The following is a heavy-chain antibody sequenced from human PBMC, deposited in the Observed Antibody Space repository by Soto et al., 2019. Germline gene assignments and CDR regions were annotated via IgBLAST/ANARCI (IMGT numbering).Heavy chain of an antibody. V-gene: IGHV3-30*18. CDR1: GFTFSSYG. Sequence: VQLVESGGGVVQPGRSLRLSCAASGFTFSSYGMHWVRQAPGKGLEWVAVISYDGSNKYYADSVKGRFTISRDNSKNTLYLQMNSLRAEDTAVYYCAKESRGDGSGYYFDYWGQGTLVTVSS. J-gene: IGHJ4*02. D-gene: IGHD3-10*01. CDR2: ISYDGSNK. CDR3: AKESRGDGSGYYFDY.